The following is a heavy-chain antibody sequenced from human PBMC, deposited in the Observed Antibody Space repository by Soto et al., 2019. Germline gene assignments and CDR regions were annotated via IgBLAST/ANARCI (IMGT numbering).Heavy chain of an antibody. Sequence: GGSLRLSCAASGFTFSIYAMSWVRQAPGKGLEWVSAISGSGGSTYYADSVKGRFTISRDNSKNTLYLQMNSLRAEDTAVYYSAKDRGDYVRYFQHWGQGTLVIVSS. J-gene: IGHJ1*01. CDR3: AKDRGDYVRYFQH. CDR1: GFTFSIYA. D-gene: IGHD4-17*01. CDR2: ISGSGGST. V-gene: IGHV3-23*01.